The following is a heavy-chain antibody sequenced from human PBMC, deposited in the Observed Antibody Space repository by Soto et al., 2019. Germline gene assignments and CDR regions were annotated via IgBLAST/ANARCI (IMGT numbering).Heavy chain of an antibody. CDR3: ARDHEAYCGGDCYYFDY. CDR1: GFTFSDYY. D-gene: IGHD2-21*02. J-gene: IGHJ4*02. CDR2: ISSSSSYT. Sequence: QVQLVESGGGLVKPGGSLRLSCAASGFTFSDYYMSWIRQAPGKGLEWVSYISSSSSYTNDADSVKGRFTISRDNAKNSLYLKMNSLRAEDTAVYYCARDHEAYCGGDCYYFDYWGQGTLVTVST. V-gene: IGHV3-11*05.